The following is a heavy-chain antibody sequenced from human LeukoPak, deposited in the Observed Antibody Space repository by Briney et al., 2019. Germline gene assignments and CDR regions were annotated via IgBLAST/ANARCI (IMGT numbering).Heavy chain of an antibody. CDR3: AIDKPRAYYYDSSGYYLGGFDY. Sequence: GGSLRLSCAASGFTFSSYGMHWVRQAPGKGLEWVAVISYDGSNKYYADSVKGRFTISRDNSKNTLYLQMNSLRAEDTAVYYCAIDKPRAYYYDSSGYYLGGFDYWGQGTLVTVSS. V-gene: IGHV3-30*03. CDR2: ISYDGSNK. CDR1: GFTFSSYG. D-gene: IGHD3-22*01. J-gene: IGHJ4*02.